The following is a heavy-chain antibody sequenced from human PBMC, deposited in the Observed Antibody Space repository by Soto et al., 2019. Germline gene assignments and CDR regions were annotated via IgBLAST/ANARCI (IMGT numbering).Heavy chain of an antibody. J-gene: IGHJ4*02. CDR2: IYYSGST. CDR1: GGSISSYY. D-gene: IGHD5-12*01. Sequence: QVQLQESGPGLVKPSETLSLTCTVSGGSISSYYWSWIRQPPGKGLEWIGYIYYSGSTNYNPSLKSRVTISVDTSKHQFSLKLSSVTAADTAVYYCARGAEYSGYGYDYWGQGTLVTVSS. V-gene: IGHV4-59*08. CDR3: ARGAEYSGYGYDY.